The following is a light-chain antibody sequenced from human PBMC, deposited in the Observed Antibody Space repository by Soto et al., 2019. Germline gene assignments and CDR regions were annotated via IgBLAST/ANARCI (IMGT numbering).Light chain of an antibody. J-gene: IGLJ3*02. CDR2: LDSDGSH. V-gene: IGLV4-69*01. CDR3: QTWATGHDWV. Sequence: QLVLTQSPSASASLGASVKLTCTLSSGHSTYAIAWHQQQPEKGPRYLMKLDSDGSHSKGDGIPDRFSGSSSGAERYLTISSLQSEDEADYYCQTWATGHDWVFGGGTKVTVL. CDR1: SGHSTYA.